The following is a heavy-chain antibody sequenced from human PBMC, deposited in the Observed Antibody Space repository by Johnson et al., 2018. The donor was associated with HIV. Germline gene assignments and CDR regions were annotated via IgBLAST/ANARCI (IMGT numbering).Heavy chain of an antibody. CDR2: ISGSGGST. V-gene: IGHV3-23*04. D-gene: IGHD6-6*01. CDR1: GFTFSSYD. Sequence: VQLVEFGGGLVQPGRSLRLSCAAYGFTFSSYDMHWVRQATGKGLEWVSAISGSGGSTYYADSVKGRFTISRDNSKNTLYLQMNSLRAEDTAVYYCARAEQLAGGAFDIWGQGTMVTVSS. J-gene: IGHJ3*02. CDR3: ARAEQLAGGAFDI.